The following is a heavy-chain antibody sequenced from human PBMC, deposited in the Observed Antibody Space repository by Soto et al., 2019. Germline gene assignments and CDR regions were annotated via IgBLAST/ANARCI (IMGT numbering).Heavy chain of an antibody. J-gene: IGHJ6*02. CDR1: GFTFSNYD. V-gene: IGHV3-11*01. CDR2: ISSSGSTI. D-gene: IGHD3-10*01. Sequence: RGALRLSCVASGFTFSNYDMSWIRQAPGKGLEWVSYISSSGSTIYYADSVKGRFTISRDNAKNSLYLQMNSLRAEDTAVYYCTRGSYYYGMDVWGQGTTRTVSS. CDR3: TRGSYYYGMDV.